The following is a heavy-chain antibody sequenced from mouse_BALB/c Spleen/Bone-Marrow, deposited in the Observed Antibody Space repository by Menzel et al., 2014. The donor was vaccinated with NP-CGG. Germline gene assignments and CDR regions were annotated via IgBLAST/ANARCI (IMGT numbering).Heavy chain of an antibody. CDR1: GFTFSDFY. CDR3: ARDAGDWYFDV. V-gene: IGHV7-1*02. CDR2: SRNKANDYTT. J-gene: IGHJ1*01. Sequence: EVKLVESGGGLVQPGGSLILSCATSGFTFSDFYMEWVRQPPGKRLEWIAASRNKANDYTTEYSASVKGRFIVSRDTSQSILYLQMNALRAEDTAIYYCARDAGDWYFDVWGAGTTVTVSS.